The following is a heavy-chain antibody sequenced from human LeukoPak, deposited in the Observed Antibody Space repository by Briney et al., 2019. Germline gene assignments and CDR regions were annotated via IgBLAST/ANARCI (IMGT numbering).Heavy chain of an antibody. Sequence: ASVKVSCKASGGTFSSYAISWVRQAPGQGLEWKGGIIPIFGTANYAQKFQGRVTITADESTSTAYMELSSLRSEDTAVYYCARDPIVVVPRYYFDYWGQGTLVTVSS. CDR3: ARDPIVVVPRYYFDY. D-gene: IGHD2-2*01. V-gene: IGHV1-69*13. J-gene: IGHJ4*02. CDR1: GGTFSSYA. CDR2: IIPIFGTA.